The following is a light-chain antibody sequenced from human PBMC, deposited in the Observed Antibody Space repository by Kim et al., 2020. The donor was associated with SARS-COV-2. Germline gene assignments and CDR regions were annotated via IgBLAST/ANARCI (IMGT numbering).Light chain of an antibody. V-gene: IGLV2-14*01. CDR2: DVS. J-gene: IGLJ2*01. CDR1: SSDVGGYNY. CDR3: SSYTSSSTQV. Sequence: LTQPASVSGSPGQSITISCTGTSSDVGGYNYVSWYQQHPGKAPKLMIYDVSKRPSGVSNRFSGSKSGNTASLTISGLQAEDEADYYCSSYTSSSTQVFGGGTKLTVL.